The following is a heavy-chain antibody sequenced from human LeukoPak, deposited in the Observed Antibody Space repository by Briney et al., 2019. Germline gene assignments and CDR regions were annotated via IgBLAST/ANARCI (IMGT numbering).Heavy chain of an antibody. CDR3: ARDTNYDFWSGTRGAFDI. V-gene: IGHV4-59*01. Sequence: SETLSLTCTVSGGSISSYYWSWIRQPPGKGLEWIGYIYYSGSTNYNPSLKSRVTISVDTSKNQFSLKLSSVTAADTAVYYCARDTNYDFWSGTRGAFDIWGQGTMVTVSS. D-gene: IGHD3-3*01. J-gene: IGHJ3*02. CDR1: GGSISSYY. CDR2: IYYSGST.